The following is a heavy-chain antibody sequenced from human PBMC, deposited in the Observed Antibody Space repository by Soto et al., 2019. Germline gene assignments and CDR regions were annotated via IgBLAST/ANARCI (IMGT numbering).Heavy chain of an antibody. CDR3: ACPRIAGRYYYYYGMDY. Sequence: LDKGSFKGAGGALSSAAVFWVRQAHGQGVEWMGGIIPIFGTANYAQKCQGRGTITADESTSTAYMELSSLRSEDTAVYYCACPRIAGRYYYYYGMDYWGQRTTVTVS. J-gene: IGHJ6*02. CDR2: IIPIFGTA. CDR1: GGALSSAA. V-gene: IGHV1-69*01. D-gene: IGHD6-13*01.